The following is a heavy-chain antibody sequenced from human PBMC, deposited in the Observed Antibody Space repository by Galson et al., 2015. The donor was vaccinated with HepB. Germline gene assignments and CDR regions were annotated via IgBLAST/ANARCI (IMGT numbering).Heavy chain of an antibody. V-gene: IGHV3-23*01. CDR3: AKNEEWLGYGGNNPPGYFDY. D-gene: IGHD4-23*01. J-gene: IGHJ4*02. CDR1: GFTFSSYA. CDR2: ISGSGGST. Sequence: SLRLSCAASGFTFSSYAMSWVRQAPGKGLEWVSAISGSGGSTYYADSVKGRFTISRDNSKNTLYLQMNSLRAEDTAVYYCAKNEEWLGYGGNNPPGYFDYWGQGTLVTVSS.